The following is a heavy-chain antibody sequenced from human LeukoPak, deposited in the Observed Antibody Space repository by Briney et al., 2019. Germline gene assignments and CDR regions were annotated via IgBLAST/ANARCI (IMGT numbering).Heavy chain of an antibody. J-gene: IGHJ4*02. D-gene: IGHD4-11*01. CDR1: GGSISSSSYY. V-gene: IGHV4-39*01. Sequence: SETLSLTCTVSGGSISSSSYYWGWIRQPPGKGLEWIGSIYYSGSTYYNPSLKSRVTISVDTSKNQFSLKLSSVTAADTAVYYCAKDYKLDYWGQGTLVTVSS. CDR2: IYYSGST. CDR3: AKDYKLDY.